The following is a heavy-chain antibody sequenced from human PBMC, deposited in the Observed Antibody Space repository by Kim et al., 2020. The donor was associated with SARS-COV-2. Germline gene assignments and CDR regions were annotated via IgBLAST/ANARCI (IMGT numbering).Heavy chain of an antibody. CDR2: IYSGGSST. Sequence: GGSLRLSCAASGFTFSSYAMSWVRQAPGKGLEWVSVIYSGGSSTYYADSVKGRFTISRDNSKNTLYLQMNSLRAEDTAVYYCAKGLIGAYYFDYWGQGTLVTVSS. CDR3: AKGLIGAYYFDY. V-gene: IGHV3-23*03. J-gene: IGHJ4*02. CDR1: GFTFSSYA. D-gene: IGHD6-13*01.